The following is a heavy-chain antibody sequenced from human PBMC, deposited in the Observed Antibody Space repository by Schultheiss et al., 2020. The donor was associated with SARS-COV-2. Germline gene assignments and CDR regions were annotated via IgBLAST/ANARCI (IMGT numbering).Heavy chain of an antibody. CDR2: IYYSGST. CDR3: ARHVATAIGFDI. J-gene: IGHJ3*02. Sequence: SETLSLTCTVSGGSISSGDYYWSWIRQPPGKGLEWIGYIYYSGSTYYNPSLKSRVTISVDTSENQFSLKLSSVTAADTAVYYCARHVATAIGFDIWGQGTMVTVSS. V-gene: IGHV4-30-4*01. D-gene: IGHD2-21*02. CDR1: GGSISSGDYY.